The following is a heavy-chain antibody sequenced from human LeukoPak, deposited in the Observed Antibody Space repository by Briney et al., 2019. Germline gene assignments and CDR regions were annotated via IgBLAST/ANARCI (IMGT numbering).Heavy chain of an antibody. CDR3: TQGYYYDSSGYLGDAFDI. D-gene: IGHD3-22*01. CDR2: ISGSGGST. J-gene: IGHJ3*02. CDR1: GFTFSSYA. Sequence: GGSLRLSCAASGFTFSSYAMSWVRQAPGKGLEWVSAISGSGGSTYYADSVKGQFTISRDNSKNTLYLQMNSLRAEDTAVYYCTQGYYYDSSGYLGDAFDIWGQGTMVTVSS. V-gene: IGHV3-23*01.